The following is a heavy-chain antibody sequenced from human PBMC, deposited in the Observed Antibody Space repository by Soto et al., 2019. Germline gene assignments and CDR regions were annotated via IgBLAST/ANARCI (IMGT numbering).Heavy chain of an antibody. D-gene: IGHD3-10*01. CDR2: ISNSGDST. CDR3: AKAFDDYYGSGSYYGVEY. V-gene: IGHV3-23*01. CDR1: GFTFRSYA. Sequence: GGSLRLSCAASGFTFRSYAMNWVRQAPGKGLEWVSTISNSGDSTYYADSVKGRFTISRDNSKNTLYLQMNSLRAEDTAVYFCAKAFDDYYGSGSYYGVEYWGQGTLVTVSS. J-gene: IGHJ4*02.